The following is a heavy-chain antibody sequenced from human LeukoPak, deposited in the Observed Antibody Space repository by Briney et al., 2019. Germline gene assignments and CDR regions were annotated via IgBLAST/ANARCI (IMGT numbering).Heavy chain of an antibody. D-gene: IGHD6-19*01. CDR2: IYYSGST. CDR3: ARGVGSGCYTQPNFDY. V-gene: IGHV4-59*01. J-gene: IGHJ4*02. CDR1: GGSISSYY. Sequence: SETLSLTCTVSGGSISSYYWSWIRQPPVKGLEWIGYIYYSGSTNYNPSLKSRVTISVDTSKNQFSLKLSSVTAADTAVYYCARGVGSGCYTQPNFDYWGQGTLVTVSS.